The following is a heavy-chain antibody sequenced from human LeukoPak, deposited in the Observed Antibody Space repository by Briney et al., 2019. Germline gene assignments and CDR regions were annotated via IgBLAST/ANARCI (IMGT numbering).Heavy chain of an antibody. J-gene: IGHJ3*02. CDR3: ARASFGYSSSWYAFDI. Sequence: PSETLSLTCTVSGGSISSYYWSWIRQPPGKGLEWIGYIYYSGSTNYNPSLKSRVTISVDTSKNQFSLKLSSVTAADTAVYYCARASFGYSSSWYAFDIWGQGTMVTVSS. CDR1: GGSISSYY. D-gene: IGHD6-13*01. CDR2: IYYSGST. V-gene: IGHV4-59*01.